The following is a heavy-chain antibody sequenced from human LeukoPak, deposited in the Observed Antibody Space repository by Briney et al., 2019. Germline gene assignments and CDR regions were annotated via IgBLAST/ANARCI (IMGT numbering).Heavy chain of an antibody. CDR2: INPNSGGT. V-gene: IGHV1-2*02. D-gene: IGHD3-16*01. CDR1: GYTFTGYY. Sequence: ASVKVSCKASGYTFTGYYMHWVRQAPGQGLEWMGWINPNSGGTNYAQKFQGRVTMTRDTSTSTVYMELSSLRSEDTAVYYCARDPPLGLGTPEYYFDYWGQGTLVTVSS. CDR3: ARDPPLGLGTPEYYFDY. J-gene: IGHJ4*02.